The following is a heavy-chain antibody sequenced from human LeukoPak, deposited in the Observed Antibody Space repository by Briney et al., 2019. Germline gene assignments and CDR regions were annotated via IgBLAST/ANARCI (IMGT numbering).Heavy chain of an antibody. CDR1: GYTLTELS. J-gene: IGHJ4*02. CDR2: FDPEDGET. Sequence: ASVKVSCKVSGYTLTELSMHWVRQAPGKGLEWMGGFDPEDGETIYAQKFQGRVTMTEDTSTDTVYMELSSLRSEDTAVYYCATVRREEYYYDSSGYLGYWGQGTLVTVSS. D-gene: IGHD3-22*01. CDR3: ATVRREEYYYDSSGYLGY. V-gene: IGHV1-24*01.